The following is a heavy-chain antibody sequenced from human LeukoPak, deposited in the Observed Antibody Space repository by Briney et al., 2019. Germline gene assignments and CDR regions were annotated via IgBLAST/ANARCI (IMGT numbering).Heavy chain of an antibody. CDR3: ASNDFWSGCPLYYYYTDV. J-gene: IGHJ6*03. CDR1: GGSISSGSYY. CDR2: IYTSGST. V-gene: IGHV4-61*02. Sequence: SETLSPTCTVSGGSISSGSYYWSWIRQPAGKGLEWIGRIYTSGSTNYNPSLKSRVTISVDTSKNQFSPKLSSVPAADTAVYYCASNDFWSGCPLYYYYTDVWGKGTTVTVSS. D-gene: IGHD3-3*01.